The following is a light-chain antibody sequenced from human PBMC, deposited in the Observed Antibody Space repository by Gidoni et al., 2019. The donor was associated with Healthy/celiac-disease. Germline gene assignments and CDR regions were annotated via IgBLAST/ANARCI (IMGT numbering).Light chain of an antibody. CDR1: QDINNY. J-gene: IGKJ4*01. V-gene: IGKV1-9*01. Sequence: DIQFTQSPSFLSASVGDRVTIPCRASQDINNYLVWYQQKPGKAPNLLIYAASTLESGVPSRFSGSGAGTKYTLTISSLQPEEFATYYCQQLKNYPLTFGGGTKVEF. CDR3: QQLKNYPLT. CDR2: AAS.